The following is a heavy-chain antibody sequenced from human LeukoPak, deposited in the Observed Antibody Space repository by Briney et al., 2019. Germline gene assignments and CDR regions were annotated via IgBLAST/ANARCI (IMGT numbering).Heavy chain of an antibody. V-gene: IGHV1-8*01. CDR2: MNPNRGNT. J-gene: IGHJ4*02. CDR1: GYTFTSYD. Sequence: ASVKVSCKASGYTFTSYDINWVRQATGQGLEWMGWMNPNRGNTGYAQKFQGRGTITRNTFISTAYMELSSLRSEDTAVYYCARGGYYDSSGHSDYWGQGTLVTVSS. CDR3: ARGGYYDSSGHSDY. D-gene: IGHD3-22*01.